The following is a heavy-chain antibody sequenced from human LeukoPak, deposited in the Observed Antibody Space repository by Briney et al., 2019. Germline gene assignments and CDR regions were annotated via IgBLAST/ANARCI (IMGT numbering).Heavy chain of an antibody. Sequence: SETLSLTCSISGGSISSYYWTWIRQPPGKGLEWIGHIYYSGSANYNPSLKSRATISVDTSKNQFFLKLNSVTAADTALYYCARGKVALAGTTRYNWVDPWGQGTLVIVSS. D-gene: IGHD6-19*01. CDR2: IYYSGSA. CDR3: ARGKVALAGTTRYNWVDP. J-gene: IGHJ5*02. CDR1: GGSISSYY. V-gene: IGHV4-59*01.